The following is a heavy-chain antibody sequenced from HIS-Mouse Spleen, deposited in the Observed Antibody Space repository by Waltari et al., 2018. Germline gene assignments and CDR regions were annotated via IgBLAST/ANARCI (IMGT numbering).Heavy chain of an antibody. J-gene: IGHJ3*02. CDR1: GYSISSGYY. D-gene: IGHD4-4*01. CDR2: IYHSGST. V-gene: IGHV4-38-2*02. Sequence: QVQLQESGPGLVKRSETLSLPCTVSGYSISSGYYGGWIRQPPGKGLEWIGSIYHSGSTYYNPSLKSRVTISVDTSKNQFSLKLSSVTAADTAVYYCARDDYKIAFDIWGQGTMVTVSS. CDR3: ARDDYKIAFDI.